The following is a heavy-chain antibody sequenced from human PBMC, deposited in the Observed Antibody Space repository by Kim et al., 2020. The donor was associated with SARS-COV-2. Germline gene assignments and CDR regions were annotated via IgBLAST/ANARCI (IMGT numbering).Heavy chain of an antibody. D-gene: IGHD2-21*02. J-gene: IGHJ4*02. CDR2: IWYDGSNK. V-gene: IGHV3-33*01. CDR3: AREGSFLMVTAFDY. CDR1: GFTFSSYG. Sequence: GGSLRLSCAASGFTFSSYGMHWVRQAPGKGLEWVAVIWYDGSNKYYSDSVKGRFTISRDNSKNTLYLQMNSLRAEDTAVYYCAREGSFLMVTAFDYWGQGTLVTVSS.